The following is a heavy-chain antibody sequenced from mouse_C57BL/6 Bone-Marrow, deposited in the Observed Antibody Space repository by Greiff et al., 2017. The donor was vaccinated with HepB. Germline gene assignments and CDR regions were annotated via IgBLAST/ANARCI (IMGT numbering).Heavy chain of an antibody. V-gene: IGHV1-76*01. Sequence: VQLQQSGAELVRPGASVKLSCKASGYTFTDYYINWVKQRPGQGLEWIARIYPGSGNTYYNEKFKGKATLTAEKSSSTAYMQLSSLTSEDSAVYFCARGDSSGYVPFDYWGQGTTLTVSS. CDR2: IYPGSGNT. D-gene: IGHD3-2*02. CDR3: ARGDSSGYVPFDY. J-gene: IGHJ2*01. CDR1: GYTFTDYY.